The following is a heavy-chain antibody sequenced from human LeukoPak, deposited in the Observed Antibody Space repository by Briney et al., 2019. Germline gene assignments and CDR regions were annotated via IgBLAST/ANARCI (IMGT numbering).Heavy chain of an antibody. CDR2: INPRSGGT. Sequence: SVKVSCKASGYTFSDNYIHWVRQAPGQGLEWMGWINPRSGGTNYGENFQGRVTLTRDTSISTAYMDLSSLISDDTAVYYCAREFMRVTAFDIWGQGTMVTVSS. CDR1: GYTFSDNY. D-gene: IGHD2-21*02. J-gene: IGHJ3*02. V-gene: IGHV1-2*02. CDR3: AREFMRVTAFDI.